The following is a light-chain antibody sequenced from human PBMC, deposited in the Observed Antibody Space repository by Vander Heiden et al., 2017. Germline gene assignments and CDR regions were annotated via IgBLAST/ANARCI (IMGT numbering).Light chain of an antibody. CDR3: TYQASSGNWV. Sequence: SSELTQDPAVSVALGQTVRITCRGDSLRSHYASCFPQNPATAPVLVFYGKNNRPAGIPGRFSASCSGTTALTTTTGAQAEDDAYYYSTYQASSGNWVFGGGTKLTVL. CDR1: SLRSHY. CDR2: GKN. V-gene: IGLV3-19*01. J-gene: IGLJ3*02.